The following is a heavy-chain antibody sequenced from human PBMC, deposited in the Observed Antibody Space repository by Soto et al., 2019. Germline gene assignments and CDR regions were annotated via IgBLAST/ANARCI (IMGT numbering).Heavy chain of an antibody. V-gene: IGHV3-23*01. Sequence: EVQLLESGGGSVQPGGSLRLSCAASGFTFSSYVMHWVRRPPGKGLEWVSSISGSGGTAYYADSVKGRFSISRDSLVNTLYLQMNSLRAEDTAVYYCAKGRGQNWNFDYWGLGTLVTVSP. CDR1: GFTFSSYV. D-gene: IGHD1-1*01. CDR3: AKGRGQNWNFDY. J-gene: IGHJ4*02. CDR2: ISGSGGTA.